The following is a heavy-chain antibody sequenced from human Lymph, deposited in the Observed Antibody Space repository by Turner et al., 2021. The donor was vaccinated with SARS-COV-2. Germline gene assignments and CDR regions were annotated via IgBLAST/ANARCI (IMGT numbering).Heavy chain of an antibody. V-gene: IGHV1-24*01. J-gene: IGHJ4*02. CDR2: FDPEDGET. CDR3: ATLKANWKILTGRYYFDF. D-gene: IGHD1-1*01. Sequence: QVPTEQSGAEVKKPGASVKVACMVSGYTLTELSIHWVRQAPGKGLEWMGGFDPEDGETIYAQKFQGRVTMTEDTSTDTAYMELSSLRSEDTAVYYCATLKANWKILTGRYYFDFWGQGTLVTVSS. CDR1: GYTLTELS.